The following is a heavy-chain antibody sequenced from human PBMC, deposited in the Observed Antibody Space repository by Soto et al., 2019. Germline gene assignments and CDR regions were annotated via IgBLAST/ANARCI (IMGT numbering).Heavy chain of an antibody. V-gene: IGHV3-33*01. CDR1: GFIFSDFA. Sequence: GGSLRLSCAASGFIFSDFAMHWVRQAPGKGLEWVAEIWYDGSNEYYGDSVKGRFTISRDNSKDTLYLQLNSLRAEDTAVYYCARVPEAGRPLFDYWGQGALVTVSS. CDR3: ARVPEAGRPLFDY. D-gene: IGHD6-6*01. CDR2: IWYDGSNE. J-gene: IGHJ4*02.